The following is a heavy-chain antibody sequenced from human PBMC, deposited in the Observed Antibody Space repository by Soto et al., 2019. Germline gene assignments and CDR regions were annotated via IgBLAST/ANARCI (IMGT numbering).Heavy chain of an antibody. CDR2: ISNDGNNK. Sequence: PGGALRLSCAASGFTFSAYGMHWVRQAPGKGLERVAVISNDGNNKYHADSVKGRFTISRDNSKNTLYLQMNSLRAEDTAVYYCAKDSGRGSADYYFDYWGRGTLVPVSP. V-gene: IGHV3-30*18. J-gene: IGHJ4*02. CDR1: GFTFSAYG. CDR3: AKDSGRGSADYYFDY. D-gene: IGHD3-10*01.